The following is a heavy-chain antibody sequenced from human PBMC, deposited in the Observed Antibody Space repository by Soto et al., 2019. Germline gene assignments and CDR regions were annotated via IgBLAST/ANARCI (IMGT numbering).Heavy chain of an antibody. J-gene: IGHJ4*02. CDR1: GGTFSSYA. Sequence: QVQLVQSGAEVKKPGSSVKVSCKASGGTFSSYAISWVRQAPGQGLEWMGGIIPIFGTANYAQKFQGRVTITADESTSKAYMELSSLRSEDTAVYYCARGPSSGSLTHFDYWGQGPLVTVSS. V-gene: IGHV1-69*01. CDR2: IIPIFGTA. D-gene: IGHD1-26*01. CDR3: ARGPSSGSLTHFDY.